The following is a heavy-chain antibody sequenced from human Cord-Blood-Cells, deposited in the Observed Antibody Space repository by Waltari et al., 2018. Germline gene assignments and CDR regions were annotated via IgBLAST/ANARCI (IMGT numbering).Heavy chain of an antibody. CDR2: MNPNSGNT. D-gene: IGHD6-13*01. V-gene: IGHV1-8*01. J-gene: IGHJ5*02. CDR3: ARWRSGIAAAGNWFDP. CDR1: GYTFTSYD. Sequence: QVQLVQSGAEVKKPGASVKVSCKASGYTFTSYDNNWVRQATGQGLEWMGWMNPNSGNTGYAQKFQGRVTMTRNTSISTAYMELSSLRSEDTAVYYCARWRSGIAAAGNWFDPWGQGTLVTVSS.